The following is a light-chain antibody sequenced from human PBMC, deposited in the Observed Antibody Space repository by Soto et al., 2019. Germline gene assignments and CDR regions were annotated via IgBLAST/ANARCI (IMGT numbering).Light chain of an antibody. J-gene: IGKJ2*01. CDR3: QQYGSSGYT. CDR1: QSVRSSY. Sequence: EIVLTQSPGTLSLSPGERATLSCRASQSVRSSYSAWYQQKSGQAPRLLIYGASSRATGIPDRFSGSGSGTDFTLTISRLEPEDFAVYYCQQYGSSGYTFGQGTKLEIK. V-gene: IGKV3-20*01. CDR2: GAS.